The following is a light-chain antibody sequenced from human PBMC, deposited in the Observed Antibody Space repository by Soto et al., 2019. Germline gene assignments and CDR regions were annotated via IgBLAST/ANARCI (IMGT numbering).Light chain of an antibody. CDR2: EVS. V-gene: IGLV2-8*01. J-gene: IGLJ2*01. Sequence: QSALTQPPSASGSPGQSVTISCTGTSSDVGGYNSVSWYQQHPGKAPKLMIYEVSNRPSGVPDRFSGSKSGNTASLTVSAFQAEDEADYYCSSYAGSNNLVFGGGTKLTVL. CDR1: SSDVGGYNS. CDR3: SSYAGSNNLV.